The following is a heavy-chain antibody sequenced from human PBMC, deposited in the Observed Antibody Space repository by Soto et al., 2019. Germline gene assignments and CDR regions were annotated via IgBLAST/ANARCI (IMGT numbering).Heavy chain of an antibody. CDR3: AREYCRAGSCYGPDY. V-gene: IGHV1-18*01. CDR1: GYTFTSYG. CDR2: ISTYNRNT. D-gene: IGHD2-15*01. J-gene: IGHJ4*02. Sequence: GASVKVSCKASGYTFTSYGISWVRQAPGQGLEWMGWISTYNRNTNYAQKFQGRVTMTTDTSTSTAYMELRSLRSDDTAVYYCAREYCRAGSCYGPDYWGQGTPVTVSS.